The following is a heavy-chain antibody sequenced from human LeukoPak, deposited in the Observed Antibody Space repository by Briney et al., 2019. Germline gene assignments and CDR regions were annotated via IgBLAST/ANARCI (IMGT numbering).Heavy chain of an antibody. CDR2: IRSKANSYAT. Sequence: SGGSLRLSCTASGFTFSSYWMSWVRQASGKGLEWVGRIRSKANSYATAYAASVKGRFTISRDDSKNTAYLQMNSLKTEDTAVYYCTRLPAAGGRGDYFDYWGQGTLVTVSS. CDR3: TRLPAAGGRGDYFDY. J-gene: IGHJ4*02. CDR1: GFTFSSYW. V-gene: IGHV3-73*01. D-gene: IGHD6-13*01.